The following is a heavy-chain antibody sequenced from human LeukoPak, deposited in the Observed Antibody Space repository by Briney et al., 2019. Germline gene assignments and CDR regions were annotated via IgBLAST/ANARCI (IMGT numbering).Heavy chain of an antibody. J-gene: IGHJ6*03. V-gene: IGHV4-34*01. D-gene: IGHD1-26*01. CDR3: ARGRNWETFYHYCMDV. Sequence: SETLSLTCAVSLGPFSGDYWTWIRQLPRTGREWMGEINHSGNTTYNPSLKSRVTISIDTSKNQISLNMRSVTAADTAVYYCARGRNWETFYHYCMDVWGNGTTVTVSS. CDR2: INHSGNT. CDR1: LGPFSGDY.